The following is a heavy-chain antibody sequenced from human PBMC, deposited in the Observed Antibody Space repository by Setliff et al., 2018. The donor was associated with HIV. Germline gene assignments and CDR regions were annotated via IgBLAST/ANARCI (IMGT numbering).Heavy chain of an antibody. Sequence: GGSLRLSCAASGFTFSDYGMHWVRQAPGKGLEWVAVIWYGGIHKYYADSVKGRFTISRDNSKNTLYLQMNSLRAEDTALYYCAKGYGDGYNVYNYYYMDVWGKGTTVTVSS. CDR3: AKGYGDGYNVYNYYYMDV. D-gene: IGHD5-12*01. CDR1: GFTFSDYG. CDR2: IWYGGIHK. V-gene: IGHV3-33*06. J-gene: IGHJ6*03.